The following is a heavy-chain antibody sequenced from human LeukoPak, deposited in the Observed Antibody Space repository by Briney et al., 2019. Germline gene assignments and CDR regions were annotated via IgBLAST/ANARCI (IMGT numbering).Heavy chain of an antibody. J-gene: IGHJ4*02. CDR2: ISSGGSSI. D-gene: IGHD6-13*01. CDR3: ARRPAAGRCFDY. V-gene: IGHV3-11*01. CDR1: GFTFSDYH. Sequence: KPGGSLRLSCAVSGFTFSDYHMSWIRQAPGKGLEWVSYISSGGSSISHADSVKGRFTISRDNAENSLYLQMNSLRADDTAVYYCARRPAAGRCFDYGGQGTLVTVS.